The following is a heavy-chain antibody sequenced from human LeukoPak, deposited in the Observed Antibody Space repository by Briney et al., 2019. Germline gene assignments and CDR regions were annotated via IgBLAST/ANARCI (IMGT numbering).Heavy chain of an antibody. D-gene: IGHD3-3*01. J-gene: IGHJ5*02. Sequence: SETLSLTCTVSGGSIGSGTYYWGWIRQSPGKGVEWVGSIFYSGSTNYNPSLKSRVTISVDTSKNQFSLKLSSVTAADTAVYYCARVGNPLVTVFAWFDPWGQGTLVTVSS. CDR2: IFYSGST. CDR1: GGSIGSGTYY. CDR3: ARVGNPLVTVFAWFDP. V-gene: IGHV4-39*07.